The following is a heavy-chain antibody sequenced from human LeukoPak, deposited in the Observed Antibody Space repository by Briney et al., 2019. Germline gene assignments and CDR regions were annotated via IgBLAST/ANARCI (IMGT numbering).Heavy chain of an antibody. V-gene: IGHV3-74*01. CDR2: INSDGSST. Sequence: GGSVRLSCAASGLTFSSNWMHWVRQAPGKGLLWVSCINSDGSSTSYADSVKGRFTISRDNAKNTLYLQMNSLRAEDTAVYYCARRIAAAAAPYYFDYWGQGTLVTVSS. J-gene: IGHJ4*02. CDR1: GLTFSSNW. CDR3: ARRIAAAAAPYYFDY. D-gene: IGHD6-13*01.